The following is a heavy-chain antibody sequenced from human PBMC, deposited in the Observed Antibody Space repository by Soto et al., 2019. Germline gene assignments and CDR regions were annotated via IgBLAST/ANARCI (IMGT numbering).Heavy chain of an antibody. D-gene: IGHD3-3*01. J-gene: IGHJ6*01. V-gene: IGHV1-2*04. CDR1: GYSFTGNS. CDR2: INPNNGGT. CDR3: AREPYYDFWSGYPNYYYYGMDV. Sequence: GASVKACSKASGYSFTGNSMHWVRQAPGQGLEWMGWINPNNGGTNYAQKFQGWVTMTRDTSISTAYMELSRLRSDDTAVYYCAREPYYDFWSGYPNYYYYGMDVWGQGTTVTVSS.